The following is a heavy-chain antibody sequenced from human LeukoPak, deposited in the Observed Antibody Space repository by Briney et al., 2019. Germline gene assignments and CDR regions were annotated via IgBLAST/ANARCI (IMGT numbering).Heavy chain of an antibody. CDR3: ASSSGYSSYFDY. J-gene: IGHJ4*02. D-gene: IGHD3-22*01. CDR2: IKQDGSEK. Sequence: GGSLRLSCAASGFTFNRYWMSWVRQAPGKGLEWVANIKQDGSEKYYVDSVKGRFTISRDNTKNSLYLQMNSLRAEDTAVYYCASSSGYSSYFDYWGQGTLVTVSS. V-gene: IGHV3-7*01. CDR1: GFTFNRYW.